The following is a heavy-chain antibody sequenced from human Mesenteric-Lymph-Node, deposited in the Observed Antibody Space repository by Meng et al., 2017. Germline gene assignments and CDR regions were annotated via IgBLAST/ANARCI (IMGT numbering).Heavy chain of an antibody. J-gene: IGHJ4*02. CDR2: IIHGGSP. Sequence: QVPLAQVGAGLCKPSETLSRTCAVNGGSLSGAYWNRSRQPPGKGLEWIGEIIHGGSPSYNPSLKSRVTISIDTSKNQLSLMLSSVTAADTAVYYCARRPTGIDYWGQGTLVTVSS. V-gene: IGHV4-34*12. CDR3: ARRPTGIDY. CDR1: GGSLSGAY. D-gene: IGHD2-8*02.